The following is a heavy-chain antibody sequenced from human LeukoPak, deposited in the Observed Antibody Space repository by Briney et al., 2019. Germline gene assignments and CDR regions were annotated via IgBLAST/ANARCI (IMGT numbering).Heavy chain of an antibody. Sequence: PSETLSLTCAVYGGSFSGYYWSWIRQPPGKGLEWIGEINHSGSTNYNPSLKSRVTISVDTSKNQFSLKLSSVTAADTAVYYCARGLTIFDAFDIWGQGTLVTVSS. D-gene: IGHD3-9*01. J-gene: IGHJ4*02. V-gene: IGHV4-34*01. CDR2: INHSGST. CDR3: ARGLTIFDAFDI. CDR1: GGSFSGYY.